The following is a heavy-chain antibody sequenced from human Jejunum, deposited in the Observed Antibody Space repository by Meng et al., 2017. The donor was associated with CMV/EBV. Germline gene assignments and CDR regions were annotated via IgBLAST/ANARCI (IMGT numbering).Heavy chain of an antibody. CDR1: GFTFSSYA. J-gene: IGHJ4*02. D-gene: IGHD4-11*01. V-gene: IGHV3-23*01. CDR2: ISGSGRTT. CDR3: AKESYSNDLDY. Sequence: CAASGFTFSSYALIWVRQCPGKGLEWVSTISGSGRTTYYADSVKGRFTISRDNSKNMLYVEMNSLRAEDTAVYYCAKESYSNDLDYWGQGTLVTVSS.